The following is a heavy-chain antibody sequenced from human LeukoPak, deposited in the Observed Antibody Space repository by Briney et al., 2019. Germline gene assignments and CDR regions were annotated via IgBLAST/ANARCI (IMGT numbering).Heavy chain of an antibody. D-gene: IGHD3-16*01. CDR2: IYPADSDT. Sequence: GESLKISCDGSGYTFTNYWIGWVRQMPGKGLEWMGIIYPADSDTRYSPSFQGHVTISADKSISTAYLQRTSLKASDSAIYYCAGGGSHFEYWGQGTLVTVSS. V-gene: IGHV5-51*01. CDR1: GYTFTNYW. CDR3: AGGGSHFEY. J-gene: IGHJ4*02.